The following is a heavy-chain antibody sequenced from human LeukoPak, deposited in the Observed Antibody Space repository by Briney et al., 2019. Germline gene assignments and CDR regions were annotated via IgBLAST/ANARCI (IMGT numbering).Heavy chain of an antibody. J-gene: IGHJ4*02. V-gene: IGHV3-74*01. CDR1: GFTFSRYW. CDR3: GTLGVMWKIDY. CDR2: INSDGTST. Sequence: PGGSLRLSCAASGFTFSRYWMFWVRQAPGKGLVWVSRINSDGTSTNYADSVKGRFTISRDNTKSTVYLQMNSLRPEDTAVYYCGTLGVMWKIDYWGQGALVTVSS. D-gene: IGHD1-1*01.